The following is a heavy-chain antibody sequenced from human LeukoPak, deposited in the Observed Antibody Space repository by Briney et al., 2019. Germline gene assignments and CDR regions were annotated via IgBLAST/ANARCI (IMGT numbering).Heavy chain of an antibody. J-gene: IGHJ4*02. Sequence: SETLSLTCIVSGGSISSYYWSWIRQPAGKGLEWIGYIYYSGSTNYNPSLKSRVTISVDTSKNQFSLKLSSVTAADTAVYYCAVTRTDYFDYWGQGTLVTVSS. D-gene: IGHD2-15*01. V-gene: IGHV4-59*01. CDR3: AVTRTDYFDY. CDR2: IYYSGST. CDR1: GGSISSYY.